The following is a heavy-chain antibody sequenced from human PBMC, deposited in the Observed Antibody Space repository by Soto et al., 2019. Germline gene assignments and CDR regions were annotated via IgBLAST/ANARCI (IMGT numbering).Heavy chain of an antibody. CDR3: ASQRYCTNGVCYAFDI. Sequence: GESLKISCKGSGYSFTSYWIGWVRQMPGKGLEWMGIIYPGDSDTRYSPSFQGQVTISADKSISTAYLQWSSPKASDTAMYYCASQRYCTNGVCYAFDIWGQGTMVTVSS. D-gene: IGHD2-8*01. CDR1: GYSFTSYW. CDR2: IYPGDSDT. V-gene: IGHV5-51*01. J-gene: IGHJ3*02.